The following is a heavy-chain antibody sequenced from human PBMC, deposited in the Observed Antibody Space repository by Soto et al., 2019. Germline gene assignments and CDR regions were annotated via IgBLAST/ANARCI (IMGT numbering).Heavy chain of an antibody. V-gene: IGHV3-30*18. CDR3: AKGGRQWLVTSDFNY. Sequence: VQLVESGGGVVQPGRSLRLSCAASGFTFSDYAMHWVRQAPGKGLEWVAVVSHDGRNTHYADAVKGRFTISRDSSKNTVSLEMTSLRAEDTAFYYCAKGGRQWLVTSDFNYGGQGALVTVSS. D-gene: IGHD6-19*01. CDR1: GFTFSDYA. CDR2: VSHDGRNT. J-gene: IGHJ4*02.